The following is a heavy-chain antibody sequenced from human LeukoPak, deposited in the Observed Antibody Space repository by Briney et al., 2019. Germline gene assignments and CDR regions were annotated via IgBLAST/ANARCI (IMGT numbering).Heavy chain of an antibody. V-gene: IGHV3-30-3*01. CDR1: GFTFSSFA. Sequence: GGSLRLSCAASGFTFSSFAMHWVRQAPGKGLEWVAVISYDGSNTYYSDSVKGRFTISRDNSKNTLYLQMNSLRTEDTALYYCASTPPNHYYASSGYYPDYWGQGTLVTVSS. CDR2: ISYDGSNT. J-gene: IGHJ4*02. CDR3: ASTPPNHYYASSGYYPDY. D-gene: IGHD3-22*01.